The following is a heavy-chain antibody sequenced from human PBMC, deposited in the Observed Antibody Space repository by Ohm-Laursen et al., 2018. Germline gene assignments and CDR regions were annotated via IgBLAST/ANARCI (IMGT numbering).Heavy chain of an antibody. V-gene: IGHV3-30*18. CDR1: GFTFSSYG. CDR3: AKAVAVLAFDI. J-gene: IGHJ3*02. Sequence: SLRLSCAASGFTFSSYGMHWVRQAPGKGLEWVAVISYDGSNKYYADSVKGRFTISRDNSKNTLYLQMNSLRAEDTAVYYCAKAVAVLAFDIWGQGTMVTVSS. CDR2: ISYDGSNK. D-gene: IGHD6-19*01.